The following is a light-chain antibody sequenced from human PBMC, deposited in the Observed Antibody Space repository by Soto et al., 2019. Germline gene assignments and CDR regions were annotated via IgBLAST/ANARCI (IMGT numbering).Light chain of an antibody. Sequence: DIPMTQSPSTLSASVGARVTITCRASQSSSTWLDWYQQKPGKAPKLLIYKASSLEGGVPSRFSGSGSGTEFNITISSLQPDDFATYYCQQYNTYPLTFGGGTTVEIK. J-gene: IGKJ4*01. V-gene: IGKV1-5*03. CDR3: QQYNTYPLT. CDR1: QSSSTW. CDR2: KAS.